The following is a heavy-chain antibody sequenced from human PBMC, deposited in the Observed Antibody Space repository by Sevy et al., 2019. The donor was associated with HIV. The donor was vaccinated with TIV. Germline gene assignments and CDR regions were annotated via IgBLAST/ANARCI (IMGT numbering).Heavy chain of an antibody. V-gene: IGHV3-23*01. D-gene: IGHD6-13*01. CDR3: AYIPAAGTGGSAFDV. CDR1: GFTFSSDA. Sequence: GGSLRLSCAASGFTFSSDAMSWVRQAPGKGLEWVSGISGSGGRTYYADSVKGRFTISRVNSKKTLYLQVNSLRVEDTAVYYCAYIPAAGTGGSAFDVWGQGTMVTVSS. CDR2: ISGSGGRT. J-gene: IGHJ3*01.